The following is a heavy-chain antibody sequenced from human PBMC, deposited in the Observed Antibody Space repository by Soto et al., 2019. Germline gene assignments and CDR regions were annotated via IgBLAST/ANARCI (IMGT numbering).Heavy chain of an antibody. CDR1: GGSFSGYY. Sequence: SETLSLTCAVYGGSFSGYYWSWIRQPPGKGLEWIGEINHSGSTNYNPSLKSRVTISVDTSKNQFSLKLSSVTAADTAVYYCARAYYYDSSGYYRPVLDYYYGMDVWGQGTTVTVSS. D-gene: IGHD3-22*01. CDR3: ARAYYYDSSGYYRPVLDYYYGMDV. CDR2: INHSGST. J-gene: IGHJ6*02. V-gene: IGHV4-34*01.